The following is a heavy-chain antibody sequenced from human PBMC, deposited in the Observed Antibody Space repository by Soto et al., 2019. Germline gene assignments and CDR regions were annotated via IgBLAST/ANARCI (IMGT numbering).Heavy chain of an antibody. CDR2: MNPGSGKA. J-gene: IGHJ5*02. CDR3: ARMASSGTLNWFDP. V-gene: IGHV1-8*02. CDR1: GYTFINYD. Sequence: ASVKVSCKASGYTFINYDISWVRQATGQGLEWMGWMNPGSGKAGYANKFQGRVTMTRDASTSTAHLELSSLTSEDTAVYYCARMASSGTLNWFDPWGQGTLVTVSS.